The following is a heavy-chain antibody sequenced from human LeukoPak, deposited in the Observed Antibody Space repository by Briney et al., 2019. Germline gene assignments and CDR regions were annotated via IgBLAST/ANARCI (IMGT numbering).Heavy chain of an antibody. D-gene: IGHD6-19*01. CDR3: ARDRRHRSIAVAGRWYFDL. V-gene: IGHV3-21*04. J-gene: IGHJ2*01. CDR2: ISSSSSYI. Sequence: SGGSLRLSCAASGFTFSSYSMNWVRQAPGKGLEWVSSISSSSSYIYYADSVKGRFTISRDNSKNTLYLQMNSLRAEDTAVYYCARDRRHRSIAVAGRWYFDLWGRGTLVTVSS. CDR1: GFTFSSYS.